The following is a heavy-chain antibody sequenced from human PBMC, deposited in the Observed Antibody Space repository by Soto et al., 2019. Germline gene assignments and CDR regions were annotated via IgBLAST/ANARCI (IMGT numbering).Heavy chain of an antibody. Sequence: PSETLSLTCTVSGGSISSGDYYWSWIRQPPGKGLEWIGYIYYSGSTYYNPSLKSRVTISVDTSKNQFSLKLSSVTAADTAVYYCARDVGKAENWFAPWGQGTLVTVSS. CDR1: GGSISSGDYY. CDR3: ARDVGKAENWFAP. D-gene: IGHD1-26*01. V-gene: IGHV4-30-4*01. J-gene: IGHJ5*02. CDR2: IYYSGST.